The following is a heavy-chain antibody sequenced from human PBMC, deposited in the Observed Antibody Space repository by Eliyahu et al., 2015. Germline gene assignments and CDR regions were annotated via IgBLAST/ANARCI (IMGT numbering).Heavy chain of an antibody. V-gene: IGHV3-21*01. CDR1: GFTFTRYS. CDR2: IGSTAQT. D-gene: IGHD1-14*01. Sequence: EEQLVESGGGLVQPGGSLRLSCAASGFTFTRYSLNWVRQAPGKGLQWVSSIGSTAQTFYLDSLRGRFTVSRDINRREVYLDIKSLTVEDTATYYCTRENLGLLALGYFDLWGRGTLVTVSS. J-gene: IGHJ2*01. CDR3: TRENLGLLALGYFDL.